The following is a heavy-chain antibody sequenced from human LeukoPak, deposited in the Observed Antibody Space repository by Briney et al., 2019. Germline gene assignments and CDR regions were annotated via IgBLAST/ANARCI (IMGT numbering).Heavy chain of an antibody. CDR2: IDHSGST. Sequence: SEALSLTCTVSGASISSSTYYWGVIRQPPGKGLEWIGSIDHSGSTYYNPSLKSRVTISVDTSNNHFSLKLNSVTAADTAVYYCARSGQQLLFAFDIWGQGTMVTVSA. J-gene: IGHJ3*02. D-gene: IGHD6-13*01. CDR3: ARSGQQLLFAFDI. CDR1: GASISSSTYY. V-gene: IGHV4-39*02.